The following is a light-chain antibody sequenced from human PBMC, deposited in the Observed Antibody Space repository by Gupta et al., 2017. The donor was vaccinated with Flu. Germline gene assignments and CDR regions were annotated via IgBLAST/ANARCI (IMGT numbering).Light chain of an antibody. V-gene: IGKV1-39*01. CDR1: QSVSTY. Sequence: DIQVTQSPSSVSASVGDRVTITCRTTQSVSTYLNWYQQKPGKVPKVLIYTVSTLQSGVPSRFSGSGSGTEFTLTISSLQPEDFATYYCQQSYSAPRTFGQGTKVDFK. J-gene: IGKJ1*01. CDR3: QQSYSAPRT. CDR2: TVS.